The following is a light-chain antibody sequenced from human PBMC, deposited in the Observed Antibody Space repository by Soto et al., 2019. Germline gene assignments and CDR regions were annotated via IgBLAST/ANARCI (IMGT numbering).Light chain of an antibody. J-gene: IGKJ1*01. CDR3: QQYGSSPKT. CDR2: DVS. CDR1: QSVSFY. Sequence: ESLLTQSPTTRSLSPHEIATLSCRASQSVSFYLGWYQQKPGQAPRLLVYDVSNRAPGVPARFSGSGSETDFTLTISSLGPEDFAMYYCQQYGSSPKTFGQGTKVE. V-gene: IGKV3-11*01.